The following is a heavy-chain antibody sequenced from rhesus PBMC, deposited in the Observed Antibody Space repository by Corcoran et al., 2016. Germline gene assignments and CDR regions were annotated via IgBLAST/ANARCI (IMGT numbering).Heavy chain of an antibody. V-gene: IGHV4S12*01. D-gene: IGHD3-22*01. CDR1: GGTIASGYCY. J-gene: IGHJ4*01. CDR3: ARAVWSDYSNFDY. CDR2: IYSNSEST. Sequence: QVQLQESGPGVVKPAETLSLTCAVSGGTIASGYCYWSWIRQPPGKGLEWIGGIYSNSESTNYNPSLKSRVTISKDTSKNQFSLKLNSVTATDTAVYYCARAVWSDYSNFDYWGQGVLVTVSS.